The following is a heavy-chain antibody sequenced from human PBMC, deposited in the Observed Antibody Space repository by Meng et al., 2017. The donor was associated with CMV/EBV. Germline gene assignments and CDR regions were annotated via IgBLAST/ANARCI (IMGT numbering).Heavy chain of an antibody. D-gene: IGHD5-18*01. CDR2: IYSGGTT. Sequence: GESLKISCVAFDFTVSTYYMSWVRQAPGKGLEWVSIIYSGGTTYYADSVKGRFTISRDNSQNTVYLQMNSLKAEDTAVYYCARSRSEWIQLWNSYYFDYWGQGTLVTVSS. CDR3: ARSRSEWIQLWNSYYFDY. V-gene: IGHV3-53*01. CDR1: DFTVSTYY. J-gene: IGHJ4*02.